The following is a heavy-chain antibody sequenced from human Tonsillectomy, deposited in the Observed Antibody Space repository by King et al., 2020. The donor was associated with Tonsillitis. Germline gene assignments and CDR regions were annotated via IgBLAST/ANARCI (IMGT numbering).Heavy chain of an antibody. D-gene: IGHD1-26*01. CDR1: GFTFRSYT. V-gene: IGHV3-64D*06. CDR2: ISGNGGST. CDR3: VKDLLGATTFTSYNAFDI. J-gene: IGHJ3*02. Sequence: VQLVESGGGLVQPGGSLRLSCSASGFTFRSYTMHWVRQAPGKGLEYVSGISGNGGSTNYADSVKGRLTISRDNSKNTVCLQMSSLRAEDTAVYYCVKDLLGATTFTSYNAFDIWGQGTMVTVSS.